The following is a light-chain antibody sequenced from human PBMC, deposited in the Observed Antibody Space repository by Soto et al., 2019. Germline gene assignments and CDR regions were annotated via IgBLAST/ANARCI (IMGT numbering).Light chain of an antibody. CDR3: CSYAGSYIGV. J-gene: IGLJ2*01. Sequence: QSALTQPRSVSGSPGQSVAISCTGTSSDVGGYNYVSWYQQHPGKAPKLMIYDVSQRPSGVPDRFSGSKSGNTASLTISGLQAEDEADYYCCSYAGSYIGVFGGGTKLTV. CDR2: DVS. V-gene: IGLV2-11*01. CDR1: SSDVGGYNY.